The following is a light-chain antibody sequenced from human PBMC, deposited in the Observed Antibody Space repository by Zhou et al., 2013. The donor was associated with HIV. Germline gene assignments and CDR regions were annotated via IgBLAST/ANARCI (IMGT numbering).Light chain of an antibody. CDR3: QQYNSYPIT. J-gene: IGKJ5*01. CDR1: QDINKY. V-gene: IGKV1-5*03. CDR2: KAS. Sequence: IQMTQSPSSLSASVGDRVTITCQASQDINKYLNWYQQKPGKAPKLLIYKASSLESGVPSRFSGSGSGTEFTLTISSLQPDDFATYYCQQYNSYPITFGQGTRLEIK.